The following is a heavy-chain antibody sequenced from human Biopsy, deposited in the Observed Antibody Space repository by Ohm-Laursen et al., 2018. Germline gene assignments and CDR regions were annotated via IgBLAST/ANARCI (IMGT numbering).Heavy chain of an antibody. CDR2: IYGCGSPV. V-gene: IGHV3-48*03. CDR1: GFAFSLYE. CDR3: ARLNSGTYDASDL. Sequence: SLRLSCAASGFAFSLYEINWVRQAPGKGMGWFSFIYGCGSPVSYAHSVMVQFPISKDNAQNSLYLHMNSLIAEDTTVYYCARLNSGTYDASDLWGQGTMVIVSS. D-gene: IGHD1-26*01. J-gene: IGHJ3*01.